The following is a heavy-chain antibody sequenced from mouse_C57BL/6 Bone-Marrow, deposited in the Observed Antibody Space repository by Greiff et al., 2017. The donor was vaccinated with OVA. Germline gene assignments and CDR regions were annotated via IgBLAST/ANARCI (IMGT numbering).Heavy chain of an antibody. J-gene: IGHJ2*01. D-gene: IGHD2-3*01. CDR1: GYAFSSSW. CDR3: ARWLLPYFDY. Sequence: QVQLQQSGPELVKPGASVKISCKASGYAFSSSWMNWVKQRPGKGLEWIGRIYPGDGDTNYNGKFKGKATLTADKSSRTAYMQLSSLTSEDSAVYFCARWLLPYFDYWGQGTTLTVSS. CDR2: IYPGDGDT. V-gene: IGHV1-82*01.